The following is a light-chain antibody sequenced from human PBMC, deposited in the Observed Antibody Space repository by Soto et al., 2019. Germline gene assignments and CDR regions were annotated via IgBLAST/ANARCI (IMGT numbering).Light chain of an antibody. CDR3: GAWADSLSGPA. Sequence: QSALTQPPSASGTPGQRVTISCSGSSSNIGSNYVYWYQQLPGTAPKLLIYSNNQRPSGVPDRFSGSKSGTSASLAISGLQSEDEADYYCGAWADSLSGPAFGGGTKLTVL. J-gene: IGLJ2*01. CDR1: SSNIGSNY. V-gene: IGLV1-47*02. CDR2: SNN.